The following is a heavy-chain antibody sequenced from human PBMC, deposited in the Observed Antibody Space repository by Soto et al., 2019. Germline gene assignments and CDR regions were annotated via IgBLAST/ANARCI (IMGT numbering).Heavy chain of an antibody. J-gene: IGHJ4*02. D-gene: IGHD3-3*01. Sequence: SETLSLTCTVSGGPISGDYYWTWIRQPPGKGLEWIGYIFYSGSTYYNPSLKSRVTMSVDTSKNQFSLKLSSVTAADTAVYYCARAHDFWGGRQQPIDSWGQGTLVTVSS. V-gene: IGHV4-30-4*01. CDR1: GGPISGDYY. CDR2: IFYSGST. CDR3: ARAHDFWGGRQQPIDS.